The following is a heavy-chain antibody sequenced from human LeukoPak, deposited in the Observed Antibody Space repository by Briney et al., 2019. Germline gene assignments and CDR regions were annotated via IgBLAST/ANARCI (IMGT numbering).Heavy chain of an antibody. CDR3: ARPTVDGQWKNGVFDY. Sequence: GRSLRLSCAASGFTFSSYAMHWVRQAPGKGLEWVAVISYDGSNKYYADSVKGRFTISRDNSKNTLYLQMNSLRAEDTAVYYCARPTVDGQWKNGVFDYWGQGTLVTVSS. D-gene: IGHD4-11*01. V-gene: IGHV3-30-3*01. CDR2: ISYDGSNK. J-gene: IGHJ4*02. CDR1: GFTFSSYA.